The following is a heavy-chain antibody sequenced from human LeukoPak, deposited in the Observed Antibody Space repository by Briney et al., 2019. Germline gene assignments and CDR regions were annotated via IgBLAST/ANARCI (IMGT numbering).Heavy chain of an antibody. V-gene: IGHV3-30*04. CDR2: ISYDGSNK. CDR1: GFTFSSYA. J-gene: IGHJ6*04. CDR3: ARASGGFCSGGSCYTAYYGMDV. Sequence: GGSLRLSCAASGFTFSSYAMYWVRQAPGKGLEWGAVISYDGSNKYYADSVKGRFTISRDNSKNTLYLQMNSLRAEDTAVYYCARASGGFCSGGSCYTAYYGMDVWGKGTTVTVSS. D-gene: IGHD2-15*01.